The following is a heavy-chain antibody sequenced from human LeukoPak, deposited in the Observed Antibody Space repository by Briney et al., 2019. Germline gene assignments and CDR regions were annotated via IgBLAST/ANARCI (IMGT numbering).Heavy chain of an antibody. Sequence: GGSLRLSCAASGFTFSSYAMSWVRQAPGKGLEWVSSASGSGGSTYYADSVKGRFTISRDNSKNTLYLRMTSLRAEDTAVYYCASSLRGQYYGMNVWGQGTTVTVSS. CDR2: ASGSGGST. CDR1: GFTFSSYA. V-gene: IGHV3-23*01. J-gene: IGHJ6*02. CDR3: ASSLRGQYYGMNV. D-gene: IGHD4-17*01.